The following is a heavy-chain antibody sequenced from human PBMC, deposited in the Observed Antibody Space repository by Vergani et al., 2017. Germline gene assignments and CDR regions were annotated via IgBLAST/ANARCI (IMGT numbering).Heavy chain of an antibody. CDR2: IIPIFGTA. V-gene: IGHV1-69*12. J-gene: IGHJ4*02. CDR3: ARGIVVVAAPPPYDSSGYYYYFDY. Sequence: QVQLVQSGAEVKKPGSSVKVSCKASGGTFSSYAISWVRQAPGQGLEWMGGIIPIFGTANYAQKFQGRVTITADESTSTAYMELSSLRSEDTAVYYCARGIVVVAAPPPYDSSGYYYYFDYWGQGTLVTVSS. D-gene: IGHD3-22*01. CDR1: GGTFSSYA.